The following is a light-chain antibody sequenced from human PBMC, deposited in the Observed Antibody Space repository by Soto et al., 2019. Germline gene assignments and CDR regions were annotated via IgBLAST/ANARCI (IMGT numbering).Light chain of an antibody. CDR2: RNN. Sequence: QSVLTQPPSASGTPGQRVTISCSGSSSNIGSNYVYWYQQLPGTAPKLLIYRNNQRPSGVPDRFSGSKSGTSASLAISGLRSEDEADYYCAAWDDSLSGRGXFGTGTKVT. CDR3: AAWDDSLSGRGX. CDR1: SSNIGSNY. J-gene: IGLJ1*01. V-gene: IGLV1-47*01.